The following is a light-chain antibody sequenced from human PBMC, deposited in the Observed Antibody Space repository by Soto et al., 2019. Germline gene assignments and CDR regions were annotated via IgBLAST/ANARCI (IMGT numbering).Light chain of an antibody. CDR3: AAWDDSLFVV. CDR2: GNN. CDR1: SSNIGSNT. J-gene: IGLJ2*01. V-gene: IGLV1-44*01. Sequence: QSVLTQPPSASGTPGQRVTISCSGSSSNIGSNTVNWYQQLPGTAPKLLIYGNNQRPSGVPDRFSGSKSGTSASLAISGLQSEDEADYYCAAWDDSLFVVFGGGTKLTVL.